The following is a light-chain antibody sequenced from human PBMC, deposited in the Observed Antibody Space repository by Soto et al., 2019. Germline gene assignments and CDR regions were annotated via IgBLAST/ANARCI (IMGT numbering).Light chain of an antibody. CDR1: QSVSSSY. CDR2: GAS. V-gene: IGKV3-20*01. CDR3: QQYGSSGT. J-gene: IGKJ1*01. Sequence: EIVLTQSPGTLSLSPGERATLSCRASQSVSSSYLAWYQQKPGQAPRLLIYGASNRATGIPDRFSGSGCGTDFTLTISRLEPEDFAVYYCQQYGSSGTFGQGTKVDTK.